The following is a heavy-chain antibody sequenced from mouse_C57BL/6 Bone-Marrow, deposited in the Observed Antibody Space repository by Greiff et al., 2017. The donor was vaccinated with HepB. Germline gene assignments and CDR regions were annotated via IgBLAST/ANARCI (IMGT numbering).Heavy chain of an antibody. CDR1: GYAFSSSW. J-gene: IGHJ1*03. CDR2: IYPGDGDT. Sequence: VKLQESGPELVKPGASVKISCKASGYAFSSSWMNWVKQRPGKGLEWIGRIYPGDGDTNYNGKFKGKATLTADKSSSTAYMQLSSLTSEDSAVYCCARSGYYGSSRHWYFDVWGTGTTVTVSS. V-gene: IGHV1-82*01. D-gene: IGHD1-1*01. CDR3: ARSGYYGSSRHWYFDV.